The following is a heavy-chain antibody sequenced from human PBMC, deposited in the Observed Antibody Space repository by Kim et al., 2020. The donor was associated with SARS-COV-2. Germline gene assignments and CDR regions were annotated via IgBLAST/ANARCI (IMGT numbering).Heavy chain of an antibody. V-gene: IGHV3-23*01. CDR1: GFTFTGYA. J-gene: IGHJ4*02. D-gene: IGHD2-2*03. CDR3: MIGGWGWIWDH. CDR2: IDGRDGTS. Sequence: GGSLRLSCTTSGFTFTGYALSWVRQAPGKGLEWVSSIDGRDGTSYYVDSVKGRFTISRYNSKNTLYLQMSTVRADDTAVYYCMIGGWGWIWDHWGQGTLVTVAS.